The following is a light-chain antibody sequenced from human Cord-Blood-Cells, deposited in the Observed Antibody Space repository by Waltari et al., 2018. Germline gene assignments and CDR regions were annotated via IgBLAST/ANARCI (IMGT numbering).Light chain of an antibody. V-gene: IGLV2-11*01. CDR1: SRDVGGYNY. J-gene: IGLJ1*01. Sequence: QSALTQPRSVSGSPGQSVTISCTGTSRDVGGYNYVSWYQQHPGKAPKLMIYDVSKRPSGVPDRFSGSKSCNTASLSISGLQAEDEADYYCCSYAGSYTYVFGTGTKVTVL. CDR2: DVS. CDR3: CSYAGSYTYV.